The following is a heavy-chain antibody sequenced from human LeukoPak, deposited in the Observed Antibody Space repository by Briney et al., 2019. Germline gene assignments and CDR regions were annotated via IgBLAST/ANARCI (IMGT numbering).Heavy chain of an antibody. CDR3: VRSLRSADF. J-gene: IGHJ4*02. CDR1: GFSLSNYW. V-gene: IGHV3-74*01. CDR2: ISPDGSQT. Sequence: GGSLRVSCAASGFSLSNYWMHWVRHAPGKGLMWVSQISPDGSQTFYADSVKGRFTISRDNAKNTLFLQMDSLRAEDTALYYCVRSLRSADFWGQGTLVTVSS.